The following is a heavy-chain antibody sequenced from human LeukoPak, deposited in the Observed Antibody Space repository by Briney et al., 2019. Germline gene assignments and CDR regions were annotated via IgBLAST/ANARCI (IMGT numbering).Heavy chain of an antibody. J-gene: IGHJ4*02. V-gene: IGHV3-30*18. D-gene: IGHD2-21*01. Sequence: PGGSLRLSCAASGFTFSSYAMSWVRQAPGKGLEWVAVISYDGSNKYYADSVKGRFTISRDNSKNTLYLQMNSLRAEDTAVYYCAKDLGRWRYEGVLDYWGQGTLVTVSS. CDR2: ISYDGSNK. CDR3: AKDLGRWRYEGVLDY. CDR1: GFTFSSYA.